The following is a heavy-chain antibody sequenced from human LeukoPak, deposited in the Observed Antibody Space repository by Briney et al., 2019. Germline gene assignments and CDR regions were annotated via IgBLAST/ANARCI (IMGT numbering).Heavy chain of an antibody. CDR3: ARLLHSIAVAGALGWWFDP. V-gene: IGHV1-18*01. CDR2: ISAYNGNT. D-gene: IGHD6-19*01. CDR1: GYTFTSYG. J-gene: IGHJ5*02. Sequence: ASVKVSCKASGYTFTSYGISWVRQAPGQGLEWMGWISAYNGNTNYAQKLQGRVTMTTDTSTSTAYIELRSLRSDDTAVYYCARLLHSIAVAGALGWWFDPWGQGTLVTVSS.